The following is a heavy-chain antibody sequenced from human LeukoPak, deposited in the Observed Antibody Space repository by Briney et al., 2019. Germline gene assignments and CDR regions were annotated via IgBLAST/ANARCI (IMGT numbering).Heavy chain of an antibody. D-gene: IGHD1-26*01. Sequence: GASAKVSCKASGGTFSSYAISWVRQAPGQGLEWMGGIIPIFGTANYAQKFQGRVTITADESTSTAYMELSGLRSEDTAVYYCAREWELPPHHYFGYWGQGTLVTVSS. J-gene: IGHJ4*02. V-gene: IGHV1-69*13. CDR3: AREWELPPHHYFGY. CDR2: IIPIFGTA. CDR1: GGTFSSYA.